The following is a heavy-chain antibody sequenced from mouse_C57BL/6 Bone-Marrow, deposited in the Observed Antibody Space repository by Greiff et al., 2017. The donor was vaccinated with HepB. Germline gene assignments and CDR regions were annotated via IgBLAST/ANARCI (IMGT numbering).Heavy chain of an antibody. CDR1: GYTFTNYW. D-gene: IGHD5-1*01. Sequence: QVQLQQSGAELVRPGTSVKMSCKASGYTFTNYWIGWAKQRPGHGLEWIGDIYPGGGYTNYNEKFKGKATMTADKSSSTAYMQFSSLTSEDSAIYYCARREYAHPPYAMDYWGQGTSVTVSS. CDR3: ARREYAHPPYAMDY. CDR2: IYPGGGYT. J-gene: IGHJ4*01. V-gene: IGHV1-63*01.